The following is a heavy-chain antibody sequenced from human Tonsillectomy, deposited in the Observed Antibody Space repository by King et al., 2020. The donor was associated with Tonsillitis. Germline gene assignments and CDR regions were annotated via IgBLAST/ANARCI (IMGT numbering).Heavy chain of an antibody. CDR1: GFTFSSYS. Sequence: EVQLVESGGGLVKPGESLRLSCAASGFTFSSYSMNWVRQAPGRGLEWVSSISGSSAYIYYADSVKGRFTISRDNAKNSLYLQMNSLRAEDTAVYYCARGIGIVGTSRWYYFDYWGQGTLVTVSS. J-gene: IGHJ4*02. CDR3: ARGIGIVGTSRWYYFDY. V-gene: IGHV3-21*01. D-gene: IGHD1-26*01. CDR2: ISGSSAYI.